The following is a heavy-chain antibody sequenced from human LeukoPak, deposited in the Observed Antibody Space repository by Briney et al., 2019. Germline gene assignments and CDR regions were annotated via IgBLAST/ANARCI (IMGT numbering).Heavy chain of an antibody. J-gene: IGHJ6*02. CDR2: VSGGVGAT. CDR3: TKGGDFTNSWYYYGMDV. D-gene: IGHD6-13*01. CDR1: GFTFDMYA. Sequence: GGSLRLSCAASGFTFDMYAISWGRQAPGKGLEWVASVSGGVGATYYADSVRGRFTISRDNSKKTVSLQLNSLRAEDTAVYYCTKGGDFTNSWYYYGMDVWGQGTTVMVSS. V-gene: IGHV3-23*01.